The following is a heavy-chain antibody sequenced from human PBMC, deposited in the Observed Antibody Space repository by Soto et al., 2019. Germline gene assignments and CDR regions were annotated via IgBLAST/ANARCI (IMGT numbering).Heavy chain of an antibody. Sequence: QVQLQESGPGLVKPSETLSLTCTVSSGSIRDYYWGWIRQSPGKGLEWIGYIYYTGTTKYNPSLKGRVTISVDSSKSQFSLKLDSVTAADTAVYYCARLGGYYQAFDSWGQGTLVTVSS. J-gene: IGHJ4*02. V-gene: IGHV4-59*08. D-gene: IGHD3-22*01. CDR2: IYYTGTT. CDR3: ARLGGYYQAFDS. CDR1: SGSIRDYY.